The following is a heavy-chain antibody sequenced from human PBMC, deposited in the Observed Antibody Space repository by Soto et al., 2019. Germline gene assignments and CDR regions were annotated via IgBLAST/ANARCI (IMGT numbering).Heavy chain of an antibody. CDR1: GYSISSSNW. D-gene: IGHD1-26*01. V-gene: IGHV4-28*01. CDR2: IYYSGTT. CDR3: ARREIQGPIDY. J-gene: IGHJ4*02. Sequence: QVQLQESGPGPVKPSDTLSLTCAVSGYSISSSNWWGWIRQPPGKGLEWIGYIYYSGTTYYNPSLKSRLTMSVDTSKNQFSLKLTSVTAVDTAVYYCARREIQGPIDYWGQGTLVTVSS.